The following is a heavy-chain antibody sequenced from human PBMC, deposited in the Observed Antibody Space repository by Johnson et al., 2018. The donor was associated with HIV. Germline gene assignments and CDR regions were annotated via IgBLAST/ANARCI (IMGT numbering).Heavy chain of an antibody. CDR3: AKDGYSSSWYPYACDI. D-gene: IGHD6-13*01. CDR2: IWYDGSNK. V-gene: IGHV3-33*06. CDR1: GFTFSNAW. J-gene: IGHJ3*02. Sequence: QVQLVESGGGLIKPGGSLRLSCAASGFTFSNAWMNWVRQAPGKGLEWVAVIWYDGSNKYYADSVKGRFTISRDNSKNTLYLQMNSLRAEDTAVYYCAKDGYSSSWYPYACDIWGQGTMVTVSS.